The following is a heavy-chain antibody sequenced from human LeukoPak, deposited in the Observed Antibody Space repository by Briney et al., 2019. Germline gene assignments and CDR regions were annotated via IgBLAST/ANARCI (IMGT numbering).Heavy chain of an antibody. J-gene: IGHJ4*02. CDR3: AREREGIVVPAAPTYFDY. CDR1: GGSISSYY. D-gene: IGHD2-2*01. Sequence: SQTLSLTCTVSGGSISSYYWSWIRQPAGKGLEWIGRIYTSGSTNYNPSLKSRVTMSVDTSKNQFSLKLSSVTAADTAVYYCAREREGIVVPAAPTYFDYWGQGTLVTVSS. CDR2: IYTSGST. V-gene: IGHV4-4*07.